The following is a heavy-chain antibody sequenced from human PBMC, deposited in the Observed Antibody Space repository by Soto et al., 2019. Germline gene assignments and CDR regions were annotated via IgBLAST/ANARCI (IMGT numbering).Heavy chain of an antibody. J-gene: IGHJ4*02. Sequence: RLSCAASGFTFSDYYMSWIRQAPGMGVEWVSYISSCGSTIYYADSVKGRFTISRYNAKNSLYLQLNRRRAEDTAVYYWARDRLRFLEWKLFNYWGQETLVTVSS. D-gene: IGHD3-3*01. CDR1: GFTFSDYY. V-gene: IGHV3-11*01. CDR3: ARDRLRFLEWKLFNY. CDR2: ISSCGSTI.